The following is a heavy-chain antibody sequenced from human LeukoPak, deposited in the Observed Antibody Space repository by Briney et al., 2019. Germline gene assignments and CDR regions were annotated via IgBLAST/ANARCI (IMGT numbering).Heavy chain of an antibody. CDR1: GYIFTTHA. D-gene: IGHD3-10*01. Sequence: ASVKVSCKASGYIFTTHAMHWLRQAPGQRPEWMGWINAGSGYTKYSQKFQGRVAISRDTSASTVSMELRSLGSEDTAVYYCARASSGSLSTWFGDLFDRYDPWGQGTLVTVSS. CDR3: ARASSGSLSTWFGDLFDRYDP. J-gene: IGHJ5*02. V-gene: IGHV1-3*01. CDR2: INAGSGYT.